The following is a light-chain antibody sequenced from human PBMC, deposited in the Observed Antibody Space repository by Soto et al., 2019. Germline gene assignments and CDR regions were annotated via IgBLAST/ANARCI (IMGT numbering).Light chain of an antibody. CDR2: DAS. J-gene: IGKJ1*01. Sequence: DIQMTQSPSTLSASVGDRVTITCRASQSISSWLAWYQQKPGKAPKLLIYDASSLESGVPSRFSGSGSGTEFTLTISSLQPDDFATYYCQQYSDNWTFGQGTKVEIK. CDR1: QSISSW. CDR3: QQYSDNWT. V-gene: IGKV1-5*01.